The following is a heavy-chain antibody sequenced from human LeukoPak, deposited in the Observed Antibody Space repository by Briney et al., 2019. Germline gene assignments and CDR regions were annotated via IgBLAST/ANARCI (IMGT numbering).Heavy chain of an antibody. CDR2: INPNSGGT. CDR1: GYTFTGYY. CDR3: ARNYDFWSGYYSPRSYFDY. V-gene: IGHV1-2*02. J-gene: IGHJ4*02. D-gene: IGHD3-3*01. Sequence: GASVKVSRKASGYTFTGYYMHWVRQAPGQGLEWMGWINPNSGGTNYAQKFQGRVTMTRGTSISTAYMELSRLRSDDTAVYYCARNYDFWSGYYSPRSYFDYWGQGTLVTVSS.